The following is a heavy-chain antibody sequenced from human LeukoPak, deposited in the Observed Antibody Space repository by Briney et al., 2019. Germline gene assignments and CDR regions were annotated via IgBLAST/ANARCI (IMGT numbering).Heavy chain of an antibody. CDR1: GFTFSNAW. Sequence: PGGSLRLSCAASGFTFSNAWMSWVRQAPGKGLEWVGRIKSKTDGGTTDYAAPVKGRFAISRDDSKNTLYLQMNSLRAEDTAVYYCAKNHYDILTGHDYWGQGTLVTVSS. D-gene: IGHD3-9*01. V-gene: IGHV3-15*01. J-gene: IGHJ4*02. CDR3: AKNHYDILTGHDY. CDR2: IKSKTDGGTT.